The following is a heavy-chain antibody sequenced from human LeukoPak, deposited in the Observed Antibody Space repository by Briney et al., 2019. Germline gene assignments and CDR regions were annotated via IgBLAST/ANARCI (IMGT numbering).Heavy chain of an antibody. V-gene: IGHV4-59*01. CDR1: GGSISSYY. CDR2: IYYSGST. D-gene: IGHD5-18*01. CDR3: ASVDTAMVMYY. Sequence: SETLSLTCTVSGGSISSYYWSWIRQPPGKGLEWIGYIYYSGSTNCNPSLKSRVTISVDTSKNQFSLKLSSVTAADTAVYYCASVDTAMVMYYWGQGTLVTVSS. J-gene: IGHJ4*02.